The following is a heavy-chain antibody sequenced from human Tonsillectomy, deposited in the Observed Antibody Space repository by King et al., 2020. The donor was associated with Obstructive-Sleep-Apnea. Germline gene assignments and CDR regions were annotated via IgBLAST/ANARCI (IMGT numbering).Heavy chain of an antibody. Sequence: QLVQSGAEVKKPGASVKVSCKASGYTFTSYGISWVRQAPGQGLEWMGWISAYNGNTNYAQKLHGRVTMTTDTSTSPAYMELRSLRSDDTAVYYGARNALRDLWFGEHPDYWGQGTLVTVSS. CDR2: ISAYNGNT. CDR3: ARNALRDLWFGEHPDY. CDR1: GYTFTSYG. D-gene: IGHD3-10*01. J-gene: IGHJ4*02. V-gene: IGHV1-18*04.